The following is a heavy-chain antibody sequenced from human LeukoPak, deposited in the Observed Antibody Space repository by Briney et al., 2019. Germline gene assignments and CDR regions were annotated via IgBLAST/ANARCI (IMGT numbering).Heavy chain of an antibody. Sequence: PGGSLRLSCAASGFTFSSYAMSWVRQAPGKGLKWVSGISGSGGNTYYADSVKGRFIISRDNSKNTLYLQMNGLRAEDTAVYYCAKDQTKNGGDAFDIWGQGTMVTVSS. D-gene: IGHD4-23*01. CDR2: ISGSGGNT. CDR1: GFTFSSYA. V-gene: IGHV3-23*01. CDR3: AKDQTKNGGDAFDI. J-gene: IGHJ3*02.